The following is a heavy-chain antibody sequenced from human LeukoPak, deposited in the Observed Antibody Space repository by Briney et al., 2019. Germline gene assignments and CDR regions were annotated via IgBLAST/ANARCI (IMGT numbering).Heavy chain of an antibody. CDR2: ISGSGGST. V-gene: IGHV3-23*01. Sequence: PGGSLRLSCAASGFTFSSYAMSWVRQAPGKGLEWVSAISGSGGSTYYADSVKGRFTITRDNSKNTLYLQMNSLRAEDTAVYYCAKGAVAFGGVIVKPGDFYFDYWGQGTLVTVSS. J-gene: IGHJ4*02. CDR3: AKGAVAFGGVIVKPGDFYFDY. D-gene: IGHD3-16*02. CDR1: GFTFSSYA.